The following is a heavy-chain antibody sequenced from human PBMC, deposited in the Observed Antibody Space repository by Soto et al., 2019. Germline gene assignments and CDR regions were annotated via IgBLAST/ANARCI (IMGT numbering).Heavy chain of an antibody. CDR2: IWFDGSDK. V-gene: IGHV3-33*01. D-gene: IGHD2-2*01. Sequence: GGSLRLSCAASEFTFSSYGMHWVRQAPGKGLEWVALIWFDGSDKYYADSVKGRFTISRDNSKNTLYLQMNSLRADDTAVYYCARLYCSSTSCYSVGAFDIWGQGTMVTVSS. CDR1: EFTFSSYG. CDR3: ARLYCSSTSCYSVGAFDI. J-gene: IGHJ3*02.